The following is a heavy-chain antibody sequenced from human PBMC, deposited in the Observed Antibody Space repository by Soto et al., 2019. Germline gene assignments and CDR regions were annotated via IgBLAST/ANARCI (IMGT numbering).Heavy chain of an antibody. CDR3: ARLGHPGH. CDR2: VIPILGTA. Sequence: QVQLVQSGAEVKKPGSSVKVSCTASGGSLRNSVISWVRQAPAQRLEWMGGVIPILGTANYAQKFQGSVPMPADEATSTAYMDLSSLSPADTAVYYCARLGHPGHWGPGTLVIVSS. V-gene: IGHV1-69*01. CDR1: GGSLRNSV. J-gene: IGHJ4*02.